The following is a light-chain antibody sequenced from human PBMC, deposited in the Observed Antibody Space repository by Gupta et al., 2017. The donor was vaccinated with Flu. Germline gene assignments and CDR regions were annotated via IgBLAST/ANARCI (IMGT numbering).Light chain of an antibody. CDR2: EDN. V-gene: IGLV3-10*01. CDR1: ALPKKY. J-gene: IGLJ3*02. CDR3: YSTDSRGDHSV. Sequence: SYELTQTPSVSVSPGQMARITCSGDALPKKYAYWYQQKSGRAPVLVIYEDNKRPSGNPERISGSSKETNGTFTINGAQGDDGTYFLCYSTDSRGDHSVFGGGTKLTVL.